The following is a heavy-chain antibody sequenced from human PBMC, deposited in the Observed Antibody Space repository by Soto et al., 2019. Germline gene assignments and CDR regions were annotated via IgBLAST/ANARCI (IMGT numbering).Heavy chain of an antibody. V-gene: IGHV1-69*01. D-gene: IGHD4-17*01. J-gene: IGHJ4*02. CDR1: GGTFSSYA. CDR2: IIPIFGTA. CDR3: ASAGNYYGNSGLNY. Sequence: QVQLVQSGAEVKKPGSSVTVSCKASGGTFSSYAISWVRQAPGQGLEWMGGIIPIFGTANYAQKFQGRVTITADESTSTAYMELSSLRSEDTAVYYCASAGNYYGNSGLNYWGQGTLVTVSS.